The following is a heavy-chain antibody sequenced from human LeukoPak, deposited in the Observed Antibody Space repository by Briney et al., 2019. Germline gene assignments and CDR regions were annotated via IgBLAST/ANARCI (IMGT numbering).Heavy chain of an antibody. Sequence: PGRSLRLSCAASGFTFSSYGMHWVRQAPGKGLEWVAVISYDGSNKYYADSVKGRFTISRDNSKNTLYLQMNSLRAEETAVYYCAKDRGRRGDWYFDLWGRGTLVTVSS. CDR2: ISYDGSNK. V-gene: IGHV3-30*18. D-gene: IGHD3-16*01. J-gene: IGHJ2*01. CDR3: AKDRGRRGDWYFDL. CDR1: GFTFSSYG.